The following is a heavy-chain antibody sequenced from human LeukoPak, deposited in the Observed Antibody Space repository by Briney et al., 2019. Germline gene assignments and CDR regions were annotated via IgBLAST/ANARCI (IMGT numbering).Heavy chain of an antibody. CDR3: ARVGYCGGDCYPFDY. Sequence: PSETLSLTCAVFGGPFSGYYWSWIRQPPGKGLEWIGEINHRGSTNYNPSLKSRVTVSVDTSRNSFSLELSSVTAADTAVYYCARVGYCGGDCYPFDYWGQGTLTTISS. J-gene: IGHJ4*02. V-gene: IGHV4-34*01. CDR1: GGPFSGYY. CDR2: INHRGST. D-gene: IGHD2-21*02.